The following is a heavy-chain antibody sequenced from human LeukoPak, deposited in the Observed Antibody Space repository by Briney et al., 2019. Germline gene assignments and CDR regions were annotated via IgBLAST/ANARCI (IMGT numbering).Heavy chain of an antibody. CDR2: ISLDGSTE. V-gene: IGHV3-30*19. J-gene: IGHJ5*02. CDR3: MRDYMGWFDP. D-gene: IGHD3-10*01. Sequence: GGSLRLSCAASGFTFSSYGMHWVRQAPGKGLEWVSIISLDGSTEFYADSVKGRFTISRDTASNTMHLEMSNLRIEDTAVYYCMRDYMGWFDPWGQGSLVTVSS. CDR1: GFTFSSYG.